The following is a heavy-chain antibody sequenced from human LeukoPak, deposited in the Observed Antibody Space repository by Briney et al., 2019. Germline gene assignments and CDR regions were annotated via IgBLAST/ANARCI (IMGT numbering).Heavy chain of an antibody. CDR3: ATSIAAAGSVYYYYYGMDV. CDR2: IYYSGST. D-gene: IGHD6-13*01. Sequence: SETLSLTCTVSGGSISSYYWSWIRQPPGKGLEWRGYIYYSGSTNYNPSLKSRVTISVDTSKNQFSLKLSSVTAADTAVYYCATSIAAAGSVYYYYYGMDVWGQGTTVTVSS. V-gene: IGHV4-59*01. CDR1: GGSISSYY. J-gene: IGHJ6*02.